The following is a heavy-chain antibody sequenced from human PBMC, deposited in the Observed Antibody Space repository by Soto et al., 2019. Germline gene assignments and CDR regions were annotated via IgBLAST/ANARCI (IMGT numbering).Heavy chain of an antibody. J-gene: IGHJ5*02. D-gene: IGHD6-13*01. CDR3: VRDVGSRNWFDP. CDR2: IGSAGDT. Sequence: GGSLRLSCAASGFTLSTYDMQWVRQATGKGLEWVSGIGSAGDTYYAGSVKGRFTISRENAKNSLYLQMNSLTVEDTAMYYCVRDVGSRNWFDPWGQGTLVTVSS. V-gene: IGHV3-13*01. CDR1: GFTLSTYD.